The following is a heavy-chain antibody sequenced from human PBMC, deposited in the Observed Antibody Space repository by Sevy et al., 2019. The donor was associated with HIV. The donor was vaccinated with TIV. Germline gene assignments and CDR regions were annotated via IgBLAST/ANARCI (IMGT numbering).Heavy chain of an antibody. CDR1: GFTFSSYA. CDR2: ISYDGSNK. J-gene: IGHJ6*03. V-gene: IGHV3-30-3*01. D-gene: IGHD1-20*01. CDR3: ARDNITGTVDYYYYMDV. Sequence: GGSLRLSCAASGFTFSSYAMHWVRQAPGKGLEWVAVISYDGSNKYYADSVKGRFTISRDNSKNTLYVQMNSLRAEDTVVYYCARDNITGTVDYYYYMDVWGKGTTVTVSS.